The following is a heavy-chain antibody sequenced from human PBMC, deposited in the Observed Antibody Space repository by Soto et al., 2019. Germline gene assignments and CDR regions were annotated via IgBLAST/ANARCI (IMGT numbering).Heavy chain of an antibody. CDR1: GGSISSYY. D-gene: IGHD6-13*01. J-gene: IGHJ4*02. Sequence: SETLSLTCTVSGGSISSYYWSWIRQPPGKGLEWIGYIYYSGSTNYNPSLKSRVTISVDTSKHQFSLKLSSVTAADTAVYYCARGSAAAGTKAYWGQGTLVTVSS. CDR3: ARGSAAAGTKAY. V-gene: IGHV4-59*01. CDR2: IYYSGST.